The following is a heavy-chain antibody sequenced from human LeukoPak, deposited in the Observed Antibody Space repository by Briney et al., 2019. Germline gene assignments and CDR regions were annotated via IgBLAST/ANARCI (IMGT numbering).Heavy chain of an antibody. D-gene: IGHD3-22*01. CDR1: GFTFSNQA. CDR3: ARAFYDSSGYPGIFDY. CDR2: ISYDGSNK. V-gene: IGHV3-30*01. Sequence: GGSLRLSCSTSGFTFSNQAMHWVRQAPGKGLEWVAVISYDGSNKYYADSVKGRFTISRDNSKNTLCLQMNSLRAEDTAVYYCARAFYDSSGYPGIFDYWGQGTLVTVSS. J-gene: IGHJ4*02.